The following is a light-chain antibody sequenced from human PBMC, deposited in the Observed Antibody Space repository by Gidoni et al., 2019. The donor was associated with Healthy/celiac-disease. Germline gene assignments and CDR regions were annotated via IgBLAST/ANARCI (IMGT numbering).Light chain of an antibody. CDR3: QSADSSGTVV. CDR2: KDR. V-gene: IGLV3-25*03. Sequence: SYELTQPPSVSVSPGQTARITCSGDSFPKQYAYWYQQKPGQAPVLVIYKDRERPSGIPERFSGSSSGTTVTLTISGVQAEDEADYYCQSADSSGTVVFGGGTKLTVL. CDR1: SFPKQY. J-gene: IGLJ2*01.